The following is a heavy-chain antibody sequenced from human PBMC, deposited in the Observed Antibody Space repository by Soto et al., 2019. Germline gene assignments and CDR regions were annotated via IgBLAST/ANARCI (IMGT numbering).Heavy chain of an antibody. Sequence: QVQLQESGPGLVKPSQTLSLTCTVSGVSISSGGYYWSWIRQHPGKGLEWIGYIYHTGSTYHNPSLKGRVTISVDTSNNQFSLNLSSVTAADTAVYLCARSQVAMIHPFEYWGQGTLVTVSS. J-gene: IGHJ4*02. CDR3: ARSQVAMIHPFEY. CDR1: GVSISSGGYY. D-gene: IGHD3-22*01. CDR2: IYHTGST. V-gene: IGHV4-31*03.